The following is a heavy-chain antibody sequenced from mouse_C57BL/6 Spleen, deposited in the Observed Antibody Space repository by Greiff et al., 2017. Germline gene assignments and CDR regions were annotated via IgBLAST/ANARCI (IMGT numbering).Heavy chain of an antibody. J-gene: IGHJ2*01. CDR3: GRQRRGIYYDRDY. D-gene: IGHD2-4*01. Sequence: VQLQQPGAELVKPGASVKLSCKASGYTFTSYWMHWVKQRPGRGLEWIGRIDPNSGGTKYNEKFKSKATLTVDKPSSTAYMQLSSLTSEDSAVYYCGRQRRGIYYDRDYWGQGTTLTVSA. CDR1: GYTFTSYW. V-gene: IGHV1-72*01. CDR2: IDPNSGGT.